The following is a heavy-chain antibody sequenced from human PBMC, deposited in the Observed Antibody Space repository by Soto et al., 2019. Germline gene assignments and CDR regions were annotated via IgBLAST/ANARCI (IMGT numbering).Heavy chain of an antibody. D-gene: IGHD3-22*01. J-gene: IGHJ4*02. CDR1: GYSISNGYY. Sequence: PSETLSLTCDVSGYSISNGYYWGWIRQPPGKGLEWIGSIHHSGSTYNNPSLKSRITMSVDTTKNHFSLNLRSVTAADTAVYYCARLLYDSRGYYYFDYWGQGTLVTVSS. CDR2: IHHSGST. V-gene: IGHV4-38-2*01. CDR3: ARLLYDSRGYYYFDY.